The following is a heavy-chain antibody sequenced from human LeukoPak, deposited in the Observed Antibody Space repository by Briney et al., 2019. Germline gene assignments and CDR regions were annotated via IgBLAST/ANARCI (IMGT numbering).Heavy chain of an antibody. D-gene: IGHD3-22*01. CDR2: IIPIFGTA. Sequence: SVKVSCKASVGTFSSYAISWVRQAPGQGLEWMGGIIPIFGTANYAQKFQGRVTITTDESTSTAYMELSSLRSEDTAVYYCAGTYYYDSSGFDAFDIWGQGTMVTVSS. CDR1: VGTFSSYA. CDR3: AGTYYYDSSGFDAFDI. J-gene: IGHJ3*02. V-gene: IGHV1-69*05.